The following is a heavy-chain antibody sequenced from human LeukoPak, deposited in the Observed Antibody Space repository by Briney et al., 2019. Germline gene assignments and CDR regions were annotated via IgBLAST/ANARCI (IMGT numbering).Heavy chain of an antibody. CDR1: GFTFSTYI. CDR2: ISSSSSYI. J-gene: IGHJ6*02. CDR3: ARDRSSSWYYYYYGMDV. Sequence: GGSLRLSCAASGFTFSTYIMNWVRQAPGKGLEWVSSISSSSSYIYYTDSAKGRFTISRDNAKNSLYLQMNSLRAEDTAVYYCARDRSSSWYYYYYGMDVWGQGTTVTVSS. V-gene: IGHV3-21*01. D-gene: IGHD6-13*01.